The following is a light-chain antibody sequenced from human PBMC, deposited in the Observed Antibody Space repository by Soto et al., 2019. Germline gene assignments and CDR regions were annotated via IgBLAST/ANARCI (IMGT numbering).Light chain of an antibody. CDR2: AAS. Sequence: DIQMTQSPSSLSASVGDRVTITCRASQSISSYLNWYQQKPGQAPKLLIYAASSLQSGVPSRFSGSGSGTAFTLTISSLQPEDFATYYCQQSYSTPPYTFGQGTKLEIK. CDR1: QSISSY. J-gene: IGKJ2*01. V-gene: IGKV1-39*01. CDR3: QQSYSTPPYT.